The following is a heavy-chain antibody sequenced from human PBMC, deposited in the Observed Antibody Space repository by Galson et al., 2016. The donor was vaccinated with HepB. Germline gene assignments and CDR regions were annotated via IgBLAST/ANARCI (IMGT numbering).Heavy chain of an antibody. CDR1: TGSSSSYY. Sequence: SETLSLTCTVSTGSSSSYYWSWIRQPPGKGLEWIGYIYYSGTTSYNPSLKSRVTMSVDPSRKQFSLKLRSVTAADTAVYYCAGGLGSGSYYFFDYWGQGVLVTVSS. V-gene: IGHV4-59*01. J-gene: IGHJ4*02. D-gene: IGHD3-10*01. CDR2: IYYSGTT. CDR3: AGGLGSGSYYFFDY.